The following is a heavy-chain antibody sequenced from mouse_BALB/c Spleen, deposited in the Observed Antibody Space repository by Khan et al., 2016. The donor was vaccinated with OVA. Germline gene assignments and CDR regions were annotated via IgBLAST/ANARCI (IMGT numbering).Heavy chain of an antibody. CDR1: GYTFTDFT. Sequence: VKLLESGAELVRPGVSVKISCKGSGYTFTDFTMHWVKQSHAKSLEWIGVVNTYYGDATYNQKFKGKATMTVDKSSTTAYMELARLTSEDSASFYCARGGGGDRFAYWGQGTLVTVSA. J-gene: IGHJ3*01. CDR2: VNTYYGDA. V-gene: IGHV1S137*01. CDR3: ARGGGGDRFAY.